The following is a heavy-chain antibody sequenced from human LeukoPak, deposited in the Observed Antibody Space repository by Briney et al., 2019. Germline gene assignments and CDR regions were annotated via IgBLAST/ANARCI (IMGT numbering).Heavy chain of an antibody. Sequence: GASAKVSCKASGYTFTGYYMHWVRQAPGQGLEWMGWINPNSGGTNYAQKFQGRVTMTRDTSISTAYMELSRLRPDDTAVYYCARDLNRYYYDSSGYGDYWGQGTLVTVSS. V-gene: IGHV1-2*02. J-gene: IGHJ4*02. CDR1: GYTFTGYY. D-gene: IGHD3-22*01. CDR2: INPNSGGT. CDR3: ARDLNRYYYDSSGYGDY.